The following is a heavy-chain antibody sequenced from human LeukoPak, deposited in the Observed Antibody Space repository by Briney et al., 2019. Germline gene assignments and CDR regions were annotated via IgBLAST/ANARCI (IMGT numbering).Heavy chain of an antibody. V-gene: IGHV3-48*01. D-gene: IGHD6-13*01. J-gene: IGHJ4*02. CDR2: ISSSSTI. CDR3: ARGAGTALDY. Sequence: GGSLRLSCAASGFTFSGYSMNWVRPAPGKGLEWVSYISSSSTIYYADSVKGRFTISRDNAKNSLYLQMNSLRAEDTAVYYCARGAGTALDYWGQGTLVTVSS. CDR1: GFTFSGYS.